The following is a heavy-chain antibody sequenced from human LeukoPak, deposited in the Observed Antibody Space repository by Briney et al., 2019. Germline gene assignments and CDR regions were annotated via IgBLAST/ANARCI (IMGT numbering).Heavy chain of an antibody. Sequence: LPGGSLRLSCAASGFTFSRHWMHWVRQAPGKGLVWVSRIKGDQSTTNYAACVKGRFTISRDNAKNTLYLQMNSLRAEDTAVYYCAREYNYDLDVWGKGTTVTVSS. V-gene: IGHV3-74*01. CDR2: IKGDQSTT. J-gene: IGHJ6*04. CDR1: GFTFSRHW. CDR3: AREYNYDLDV.